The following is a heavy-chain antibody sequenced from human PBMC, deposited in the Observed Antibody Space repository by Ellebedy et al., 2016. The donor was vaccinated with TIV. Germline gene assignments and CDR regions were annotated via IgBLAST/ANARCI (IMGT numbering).Heavy chain of an antibody. CDR3: ARGSYSNLDY. J-gene: IGHJ4*02. CDR1: GGSISSYY. V-gene: IGHV4-34*01. CDR2: INHSGST. D-gene: IGHD4-11*01. Sequence: MPGGSLRLSCTVSGGSISSYYWSWIRQPPGKGLEWIGEINHSGSTNYNPSLKSRVTISVDTSKNQFSLKLSSVTAADTAVYYCARGSYSNLDYWGQGTLVTVSS.